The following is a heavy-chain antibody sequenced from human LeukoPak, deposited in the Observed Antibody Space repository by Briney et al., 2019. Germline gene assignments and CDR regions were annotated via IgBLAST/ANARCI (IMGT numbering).Heavy chain of an antibody. V-gene: IGHV4-38-2*02. CDR2: IYHSGST. CDR3: ARVGTTTTYYDFWSGYSNFDY. CDR1: GYSISSGYY. J-gene: IGHJ4*02. Sequence: KPSETLSLTCTVSGYSISSGYYWGWIRQPPGEGLEWIGSIYHSGSTYYNPSLKSRVTISVDTSKNQFSLKLSSVTAADTAVYYCARVGTTTTYYDFWSGYSNFDYWGQGTLVTVSS. D-gene: IGHD3-3*01.